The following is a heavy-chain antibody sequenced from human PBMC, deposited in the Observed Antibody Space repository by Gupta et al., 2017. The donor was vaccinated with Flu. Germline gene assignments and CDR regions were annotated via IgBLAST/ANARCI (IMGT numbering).Heavy chain of an antibody. CDR3: AREVSKTGTGVDY. CDR2: IYYSGST. J-gene: IGHJ4*02. D-gene: IGHD1-7*01. Sequence: QVQLQESGPGLVKPSQTLSLTCTVSGGAISSGGYYWSWIRQHPGKGLEWIGYIYYSGSTYYNPSLKSRVTISVDTSKNQFSLKLSSVTAADTAVYYCAREVSKTGTGVDYWGQGTLVTVSS. CDR1: GGAISSGGYY. V-gene: IGHV4-31*03.